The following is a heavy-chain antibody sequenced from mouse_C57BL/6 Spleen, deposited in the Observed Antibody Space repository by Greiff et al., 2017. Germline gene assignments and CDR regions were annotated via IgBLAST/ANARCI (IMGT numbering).Heavy chain of an antibody. J-gene: IGHJ4*01. Sequence: VQLQQPGAELVKPGASVKLSCTASGFNINDYYMHWVKQRPEQGLEWIGRIDPEDGETKYAPKFKGKATITADTSSNTAYLQLSSLTSEDSAVYCCARFSWGHYAMDYWGQGTSVTVSS. CDR2: IDPEDGET. CDR1: GFNINDYY. CDR3: ARFSWGHYAMDY. D-gene: IGHD3-1*01. V-gene: IGHV14-2*01.